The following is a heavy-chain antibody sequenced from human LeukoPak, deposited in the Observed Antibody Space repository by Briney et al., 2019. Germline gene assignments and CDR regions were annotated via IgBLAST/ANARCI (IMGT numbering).Heavy chain of an antibody. CDR1: GYTFTSYG. CDR2: ISAYNGNT. Sequence: GASVKVSCKASGYTFTSYGISWVRQAPGQGLEWMGWISAYNGNTNYAQKLQGRVTMTTDTSTSTAYMELRSLRFDDTAVYYCARGYYYDSMIDAFDIWGRGTMVTVSS. CDR3: ARGYYYDSMIDAFDI. D-gene: IGHD3-22*01. V-gene: IGHV1-18*01. J-gene: IGHJ3*02.